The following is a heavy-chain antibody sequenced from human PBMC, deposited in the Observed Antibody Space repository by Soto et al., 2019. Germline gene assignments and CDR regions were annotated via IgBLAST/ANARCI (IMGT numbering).Heavy chain of an antibody. CDR1: GFTFSNSA. V-gene: IGHV3-23*01. CDR2: SSSSGGRT. CDR3: AKVQEFCGFNCYIVDS. J-gene: IGHJ4*02. D-gene: IGHD2-21*02. Sequence: EVQLLESGGGLAQPGGSLRLSCVASGFTFSNSAMSWVRHVPGKGLDWAAGSSSSGGRTNYADSVNGRFTISRYNSKDTLYLQMNSLRAEDTALYYCAKVQEFCGFNCYIVDSWGQGVLVTVSS.